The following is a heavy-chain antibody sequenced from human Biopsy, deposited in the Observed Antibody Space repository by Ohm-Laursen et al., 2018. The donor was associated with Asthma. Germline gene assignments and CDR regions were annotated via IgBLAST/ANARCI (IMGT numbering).Heavy chain of an antibody. D-gene: IGHD3-22*01. J-gene: IGHJ4*02. CDR3: AKVRSDWVITESFDY. CDR1: GFKLDEYT. V-gene: IGHV3-9*01. Sequence: SLRLSCAASGFKLDEYTMHWVRQAPGKGLEWVSGISWNSATIGYADSVEGRFTISRDNAKNSVFLHMDSLRPEDTAFYYCAKVRSDWVITESFDYWGQGVLVTVSS. CDR2: ISWNSATI.